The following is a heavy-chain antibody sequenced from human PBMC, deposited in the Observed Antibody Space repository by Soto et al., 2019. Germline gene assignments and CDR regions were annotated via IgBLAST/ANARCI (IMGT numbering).Heavy chain of an antibody. Sequence: VQLLESGGGLVQPGGSLRLSCVASGFTFSSYAMNWVRQAPGKGLEWVSAISGSGGSTYYADSVKGRFTISRDNSKNTLYVQMNSLGAEDAAAYYCAKEIRRSSGRDWRYYGMDVWGQGTTVIVSS. CDR1: GFTFSSYA. D-gene: IGHD6-19*01. V-gene: IGHV3-23*01. J-gene: IGHJ6*02. CDR3: AKEIRRSSGRDWRYYGMDV. CDR2: ISGSGGST.